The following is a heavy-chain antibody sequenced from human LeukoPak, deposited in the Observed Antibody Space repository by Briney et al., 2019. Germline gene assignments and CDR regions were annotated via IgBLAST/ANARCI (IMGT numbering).Heavy chain of an antibody. Sequence: SETLSLTCTVSGGSVNSGGYYWTWIRQPAGKGLEWIGRIYTSETTNYNPSLKSRVSISIDMSRNQFSLKLSSVTAADTAIYYCASLRGVFGGFFDYWGQGILVTVSS. D-gene: IGHD3-10*01. CDR1: GGSVNSGGYY. CDR3: ASLRGVFGGFFDY. CDR2: IYTSETT. V-gene: IGHV4-61*02. J-gene: IGHJ4*02.